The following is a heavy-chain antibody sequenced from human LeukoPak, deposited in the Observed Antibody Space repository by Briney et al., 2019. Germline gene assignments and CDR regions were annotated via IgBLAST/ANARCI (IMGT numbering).Heavy chain of an antibody. D-gene: IGHD2-21*02. J-gene: IGHJ4*02. Sequence: GGSLRLSCAASGSTFGNYTMNWVRQAPGKGLEWVSFISRSSNIYYADSVKGRFIISRDNAKNSLYLQMNSLRAEDTAVYYCARSLSVVTAYLDYWGQGMLVTVSS. CDR2: ISRSSNI. CDR1: GSTFGNYT. V-gene: IGHV3-21*01. CDR3: ARSLSVVTAYLDY.